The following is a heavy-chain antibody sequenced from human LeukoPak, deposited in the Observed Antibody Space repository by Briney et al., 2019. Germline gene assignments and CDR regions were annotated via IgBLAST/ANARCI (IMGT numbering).Heavy chain of an antibody. CDR3: ARDHYVDAFDI. J-gene: IGHJ3*02. CDR2: IYSGGGT. V-gene: IGHV3-66*01. Sequence: GGSLRLSCAASGFTFRSYAMHWVRQAPGKGLEWVSVIYSGGGTYYADAVKGRFTISRDNSKNTLYLQMNSLRAGDTAVYYCARDHYVDAFDIWGQGTMVTVSS. D-gene: IGHD3-16*01. CDR1: GFTFRSYA.